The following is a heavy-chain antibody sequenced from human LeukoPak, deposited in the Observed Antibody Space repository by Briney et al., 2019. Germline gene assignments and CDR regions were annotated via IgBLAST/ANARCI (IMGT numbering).Heavy chain of an antibody. V-gene: IGHV4-30-4*01. CDR3: ARGTDSVSCFDY. D-gene: IGHD3-16*01. J-gene: IGHJ4*02. CDR1: GDSISSGDYY. Sequence: SQTLSLTCTVSGDSISSGDYYWSWIRQPPGKGLECIGYIYYSGSTSYNPSLKSRVTISLDTPKNQISLRLNSLTAADPAVYYCARGTDSVSCFDYWGQGTLVTVSS. CDR2: IYYSGST.